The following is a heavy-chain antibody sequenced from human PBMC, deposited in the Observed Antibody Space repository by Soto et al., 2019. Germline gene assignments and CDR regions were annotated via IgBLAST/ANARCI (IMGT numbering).Heavy chain of an antibody. V-gene: IGHV4-38-2*01. Sequence: SDTLSLTCVVCGYSIYSAYYWGWVRQPPGKGLEWIGTIFHDGTTYYNPSLTRRVSMSVDTSKNRFSLNLASVTASDTAVYFCARVTPVIRDSDNYGMDVWGQGTTVTVSS. D-gene: IGHD4-17*01. CDR1: GYSIYSAYY. CDR3: ARVTPVIRDSDNYGMDV. J-gene: IGHJ6*02. CDR2: IFHDGTT.